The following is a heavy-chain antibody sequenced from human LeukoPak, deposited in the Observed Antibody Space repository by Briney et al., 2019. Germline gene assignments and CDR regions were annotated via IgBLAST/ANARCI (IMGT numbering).Heavy chain of an antibody. Sequence: SETLSLTCAVYGGSFSGYYWSWIRQPPGKGLEWIGEINHSGSNNYKPSLKSRVTISVDTSKNQFSLKLSSVTAADTAVYYCARGPNHYYDSSGYSRGPNYYFDYWGQGTLVTVSS. D-gene: IGHD3-22*01. CDR2: INHSGSN. V-gene: IGHV4-34*01. J-gene: IGHJ4*02. CDR1: GGSFSGYY. CDR3: ARGPNHYYDSSGYSRGPNYYFDY.